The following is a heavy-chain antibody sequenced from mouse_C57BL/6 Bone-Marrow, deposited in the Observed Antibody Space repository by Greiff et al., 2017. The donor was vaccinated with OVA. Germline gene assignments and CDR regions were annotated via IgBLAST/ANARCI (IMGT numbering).Heavy chain of an antibody. V-gene: IGHV1-55*01. D-gene: IGHD3-2*02. Sequence: VQLQQPGAELVKPGASVKMSCKASGYTFTSYWITWVKQRPGQGLEWIGDIYPGSGSTNYNEKFKSKATLTVDTSSSTAYMQLSSLTSEDSAVYYCAREGGSSGPYYFDYWGQGTTLTVSS. CDR1: GYTFTSYW. CDR3: AREGGSSGPYYFDY. J-gene: IGHJ2*01. CDR2: IYPGSGST.